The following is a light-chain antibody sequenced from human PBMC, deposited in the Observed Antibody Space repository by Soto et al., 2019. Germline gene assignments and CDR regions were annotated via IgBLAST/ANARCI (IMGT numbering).Light chain of an antibody. CDR1: QSISSW. CDR2: DGS. J-gene: IGKJ1*01. V-gene: IGKV1-5*01. CDR3: QQYNNYSRA. Sequence: DIQMTQSPSTLSASVGDRVTSTCRASQSISSWLAWCQQKPGKGPNLLIYDGSSSESGDPSRLSSRGSGTEITLTISSRQPDDFATYDCQQYNNYSRAFGEGTKVDSK.